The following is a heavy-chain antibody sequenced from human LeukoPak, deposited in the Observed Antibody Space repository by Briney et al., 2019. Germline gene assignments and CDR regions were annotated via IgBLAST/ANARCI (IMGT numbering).Heavy chain of an antibody. Sequence: PGRSLRLSCTASGFTFGDYAMSWVRQAPGKGLEWVGFIRSKAYGGTTEYAASVKGRFTISRDDSKSIAYLQMNSLKTEDTAVYYCTRDSWDDSSGYYYGYYYYGMDVWGQGTTVTVSS. CDR3: TRDSWDDSSGYYYGYYYYGMDV. CDR1: GFTFGDYA. CDR2: IRSKAYGGTT. V-gene: IGHV3-49*04. D-gene: IGHD3-22*01. J-gene: IGHJ6*02.